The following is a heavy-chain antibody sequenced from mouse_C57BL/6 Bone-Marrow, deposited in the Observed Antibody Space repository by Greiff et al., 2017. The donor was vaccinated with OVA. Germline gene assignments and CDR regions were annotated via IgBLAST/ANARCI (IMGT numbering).Heavy chain of an antibody. V-gene: IGHV2-4*01. CDR1: GFSLTSYG. D-gene: IGHD1-1*01. J-gene: IGHJ1*03. Sequence: VQRVESGPGLVQPSQSLSITCTVSGFSLTSYGVHWVRQPPGKGLEWLGVIWSGGSTDYNAAFISSLSISKDNSKSQVFFKMNSLHADDTAIYYCAKTGFITTVVATLDWYFDVWGTGTTVTVSS. CDR3: AKTGFITTVVATLDWYFDV. CDR2: IWSGGST.